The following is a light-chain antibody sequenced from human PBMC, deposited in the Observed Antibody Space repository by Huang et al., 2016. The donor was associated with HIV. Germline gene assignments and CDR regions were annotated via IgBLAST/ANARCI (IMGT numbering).Light chain of an antibody. CDR2: GSS. V-gene: IGKV1-39*01. CDR1: PSIASH. CDR3: QQSYTTPAIT. Sequence: DIQMTQSPSSLSASVGDRVTITCRASPSIASHLHWYQQKPGKAPKLLIFGSSTLQSGVPSRFSGSGSGTDFTLTSNSLQTEDFATYYCQQSYTTPAITFGQGTRLDMK. J-gene: IGKJ5*01.